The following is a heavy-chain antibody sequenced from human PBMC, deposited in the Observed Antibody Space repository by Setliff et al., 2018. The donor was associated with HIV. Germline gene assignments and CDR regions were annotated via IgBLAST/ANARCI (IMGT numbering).Heavy chain of an antibody. D-gene: IGHD6-19*01. CDR3: ARWVYNSAWSLDY. J-gene: IGHJ4*02. V-gene: IGHV4-59*08. CDR2: IYYSGNT. Sequence: SETLSLTCSVSGASIRGHYWSWIRQSPGKGLGWIGNIYYSGNTNYNPSFKSRLTISLDTSRNQFSLKLTSVTAADSATYYCARWVYNSAWSLDYWGQGTLVTVSS. CDR1: GASIRGHY.